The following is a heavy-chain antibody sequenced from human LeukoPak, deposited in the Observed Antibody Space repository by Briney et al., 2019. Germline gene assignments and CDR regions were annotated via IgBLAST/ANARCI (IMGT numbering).Heavy chain of an antibody. V-gene: IGHV3-11*01. D-gene: IGHD5-18*01. J-gene: IGHJ4*02. Sequence: GSLRLSCAAAGFTLSDYYMSWIRQAPGKGLEWVSYISSSGSTIYYADSVKGRFTISRDNAKNSLYLQMNSLRAEDTAVYYCASAFGYSYGYYRDYWGQGTLVTVSS. CDR1: GFTLSDYY. CDR3: ASAFGYSYGYYRDY. CDR2: ISSSGSTI.